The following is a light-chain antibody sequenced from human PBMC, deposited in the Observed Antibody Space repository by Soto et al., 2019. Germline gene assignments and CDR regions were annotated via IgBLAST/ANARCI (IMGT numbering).Light chain of an antibody. CDR1: SSDVGGYNY. CDR3: SSFTSKSTLI. Sequence: QSVLTQPPSASGSPGQSVTISCTGTSSDVGGYNYVSWFQQHPGKAPKLIIHEVNQGPSGVPDRFSGSKSGNTASLTVSGLQAEDEAHYYCSSFTSKSTLIFGGGTKVTVL. CDR2: EVN. V-gene: IGLV2-8*01. J-gene: IGLJ2*01.